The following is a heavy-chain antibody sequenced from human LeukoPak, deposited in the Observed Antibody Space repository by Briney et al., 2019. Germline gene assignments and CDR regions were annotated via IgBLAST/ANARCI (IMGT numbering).Heavy chain of an antibody. V-gene: IGHV3-23*01. Sequence: GGSLRLSCAASGFTFSSYEMNWVRQAPGKGLEWVSAISGSGGSTYYADSVKGRFTISRDNSKNTLYLQMNSLRAEDTAVYYCAKGFIAVAGFLGYWGQGTLVTVSS. D-gene: IGHD6-19*01. J-gene: IGHJ4*02. CDR1: GFTFSSYE. CDR3: AKGFIAVAGFLGY. CDR2: ISGSGGST.